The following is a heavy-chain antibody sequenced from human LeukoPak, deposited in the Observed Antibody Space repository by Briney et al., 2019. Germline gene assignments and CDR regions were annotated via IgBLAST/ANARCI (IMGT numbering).Heavy chain of an antibody. J-gene: IGHJ6*03. Sequence: GGSLRLSCAASGFTFSSYSMNWVRQAPGKGLEWVSYISSSSSTIYYADSVKGRFTISRDNAKNSLYLQMNSLRAEDTAVYYCARGPTYYDFWSGDYSEDYYYYMDVWGKGTTVTVSS. CDR3: ARGPTYYDFWSGDYSEDYYYYMDV. CDR2: ISSSSSTI. CDR1: GFTFSSYS. D-gene: IGHD3-3*01. V-gene: IGHV3-48*01.